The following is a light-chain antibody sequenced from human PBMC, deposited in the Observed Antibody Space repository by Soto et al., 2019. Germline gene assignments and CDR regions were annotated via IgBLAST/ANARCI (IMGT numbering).Light chain of an antibody. CDR3: QQYGSPRT. V-gene: IGKV3-20*01. CDR2: GAS. CDR1: QSVSSSY. J-gene: IGKJ1*01. Sequence: EIVLTQSPCTLSLSTGERATLSCRASQSVSSSYLAWYQQKPGQAPRLLIYGASSRATGIPDRFSGSGSGTDFTLTISRLEPEDFAVYYCQQYGSPRTFGQGTKVDIK.